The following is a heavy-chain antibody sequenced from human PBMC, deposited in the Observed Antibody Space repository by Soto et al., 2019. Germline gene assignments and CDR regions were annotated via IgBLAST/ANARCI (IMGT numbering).Heavy chain of an antibody. D-gene: IGHD2-2*01. CDR3: ARIVVIPAAPDYYNYYGVDV. CDR1: GDSIISSNYY. CDR2: MYYSGST. Sequence: ETLSLTCTVSGDSIISSNYYWAWIRQSPGKGLEWIGNMYYSGSTYYNLSLKSRVTMSVDTSKNQLSLKISSVTAADTSVYYCARIVVIPAAPDYYNYYGVDVWGQGTTVTVSS. J-gene: IGHJ6*02. V-gene: IGHV4-39*01.